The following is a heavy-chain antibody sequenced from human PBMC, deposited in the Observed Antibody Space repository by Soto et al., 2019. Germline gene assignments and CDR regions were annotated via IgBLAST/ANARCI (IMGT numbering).Heavy chain of an antibody. CDR3: VRSFDF. D-gene: IGHD3-3*01. CDR2: VKSDGSST. CDR1: GFTFSSYW. J-gene: IGHJ4*02. V-gene: IGHV3-74*01. Sequence: GGSLRLSCAASGFTFSSYWMHWVRQAPGKGLVWVSRVKSDGSSTNYADSVKGRFTISRDNAKNTVFLQMNSLRAEDTAVYYCVRSFDFWGQGTLVTAPQ.